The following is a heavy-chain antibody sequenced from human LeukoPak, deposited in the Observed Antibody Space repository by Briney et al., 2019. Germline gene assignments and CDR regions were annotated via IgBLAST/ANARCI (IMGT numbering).Heavy chain of an antibody. V-gene: IGHV4-31*03. D-gene: IGHD5/OR15-5a*01. CDR1: GGSISSGGYY. CDR3: ARRVYEDKKDAFDT. J-gene: IGHJ3*02. CDR2: IYYSGST. Sequence: SETLSLTCTVSGGSISSGGYYWSWIRQHPGKGLEWIGYIYYSGSTYYNPSLKSRVTISVDTSKNQFSLKLSSVTAADTAVYYCARRVYEDKKDAFDTWGQGTMVTVSS.